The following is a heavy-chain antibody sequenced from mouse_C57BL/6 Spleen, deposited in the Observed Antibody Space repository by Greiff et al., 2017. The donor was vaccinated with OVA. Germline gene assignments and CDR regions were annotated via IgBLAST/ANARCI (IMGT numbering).Heavy chain of an antibody. CDR3: TRDYYGLDY. CDR1: GYTFTDYE. D-gene: IGHD1-1*01. Sequence: VQLQQPGAELVRPGASVTLSCKASGYTFTDYEMHWVKQTPVHGLEWIGAIDPETGGTAYNQKFKGKAILTADKSSSTAYMELRSLTSEDSAVYYCTRDYYGLDYWGQGTSVTVSS. CDR2: IDPETGGT. J-gene: IGHJ4*01. V-gene: IGHV1-15*01.